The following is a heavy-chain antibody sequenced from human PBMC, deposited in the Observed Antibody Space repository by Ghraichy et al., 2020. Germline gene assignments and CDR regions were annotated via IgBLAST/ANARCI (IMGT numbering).Heavy chain of an antibody. Sequence: SETLSLTCAVYGGSFSGYYWSWIRQPSGKGLEWIGEINHSGSTNYNPSPKSRVTISVDTSKNQFSLKLSSVTAADTAVYYCARGPYGGNQNFDYWGQGTLVTVSS. CDR3: ARGPYGGNQNFDY. CDR2: INHSGST. V-gene: IGHV4-34*01. CDR1: GGSFSGYY. D-gene: IGHD4-23*01. J-gene: IGHJ4*02.